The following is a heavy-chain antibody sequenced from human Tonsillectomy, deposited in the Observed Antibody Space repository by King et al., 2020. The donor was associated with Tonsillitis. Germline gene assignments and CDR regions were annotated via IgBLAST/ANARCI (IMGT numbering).Heavy chain of an antibody. D-gene: IGHD2-2*02. V-gene: IGHV4-59*01. CDR1: GGSIRSYY. Sequence: VQLQESGPGLVKPSETLSLTCTVSGGSIRSYYWSWIRQPPGKGLEWIGYVYYSGSTKYNPSLKSRVTISVDTSKNQFSLILRSVTAADTAVYYCARDGMGCSSTRCYIGDPLYYGMDVWGQGTTVTVSS. J-gene: IGHJ6*02. CDR3: ARDGMGCSSTRCYIGDPLYYGMDV. CDR2: VYYSGST.